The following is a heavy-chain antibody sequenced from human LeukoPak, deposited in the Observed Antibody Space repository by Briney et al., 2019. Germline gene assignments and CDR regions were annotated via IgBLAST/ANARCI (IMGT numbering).Heavy chain of an antibody. J-gene: IGHJ4*02. D-gene: IGHD5-12*01. CDR1: GFTVSSNY. CDR2: LYTSGNT. CDR3: AKDTDDYLLD. V-gene: IGHV3-66*03. Sequence: GGSLRLSCAASGFTVSSNYMNWVRQAPGKGLEWVSVLYTSGNTFYADSVKGRFTISRDNSKNTVYLQLNSLRADDTAIYYCAKDTDDYLLDWGQGTLVTVSS.